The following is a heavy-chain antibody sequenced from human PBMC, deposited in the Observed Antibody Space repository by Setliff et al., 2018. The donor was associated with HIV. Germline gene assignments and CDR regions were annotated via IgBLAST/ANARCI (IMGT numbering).Heavy chain of an antibody. CDR1: GFTFSRYE. CDR3: ARDSSSWYEFYFDC. D-gene: IGHD6-13*01. J-gene: IGHJ4*02. Sequence: GGSLRLSCAASGFTFSRYEMNWVRQAPGKGLEWVSYISSSGGTIYYADSVKGRFTISRDNAKNLLYLQMNSLRAEDTAVYYCARDSSSWYEFYFDCWGQGTLVTVSS. V-gene: IGHV3-48*03. CDR2: ISSSGGTI.